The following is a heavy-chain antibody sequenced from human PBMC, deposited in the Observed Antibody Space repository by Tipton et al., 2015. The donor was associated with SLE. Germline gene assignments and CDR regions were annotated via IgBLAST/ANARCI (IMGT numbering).Heavy chain of an antibody. D-gene: IGHD6-19*01. Sequence: GSLRLSCAASGFTFSSYWMSWIRQTPGKGLEWIGEINHGGSTNYNPSLKTRVTMSVDTSKKQFSLKLGSVTAADTAVYYYARGKGNSSGWGHYYFYGMDVWGQGTTVTVSS. CDR2: INHGGST. V-gene: IGHV4-34*01. CDR3: ARGKGNSSGWGHYYFYGMDV. CDR1: GFTFSSYW. J-gene: IGHJ6*02.